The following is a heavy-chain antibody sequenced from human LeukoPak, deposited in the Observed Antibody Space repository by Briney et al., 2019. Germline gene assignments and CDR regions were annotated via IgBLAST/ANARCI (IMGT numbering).Heavy chain of an antibody. CDR2: INSDARST. Sequence: GGSLRLSCAASGFTFSNYWMHWVRQAPGKGLVWVSRINSDARSTSYADSVKGRFTISRDKAKNTLYLQMNSLRAEDTAVYYCAKSLSSRGLIIPKTSRYFDYWGQGTLVTVSS. J-gene: IGHJ4*02. CDR1: GFTFSNYW. V-gene: IGHV3-74*01. CDR3: AKSLSSRGLIIPKTSRYFDY. D-gene: IGHD3-10*01.